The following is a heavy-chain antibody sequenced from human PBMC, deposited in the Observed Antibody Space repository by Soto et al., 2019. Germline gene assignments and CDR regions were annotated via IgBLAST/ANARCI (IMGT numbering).Heavy chain of an antibody. Sequence: GGSLRLSCAASGFTFSSYAMSWVRQAPGKGLEWVSSISCSGGRTYYADSVKGRLTISRDNSKKTLYLQMNSLRAEDTAVYYCAKDRRNIREYYFHXWGQGTLFTVSX. D-gene: IGHD3-10*01. J-gene: IGHJ4*02. V-gene: IGHV3-23*01. CDR2: ISCSGGRT. CDR3: AKDRRNIREYYFHX. CDR1: GFTFSSYA.